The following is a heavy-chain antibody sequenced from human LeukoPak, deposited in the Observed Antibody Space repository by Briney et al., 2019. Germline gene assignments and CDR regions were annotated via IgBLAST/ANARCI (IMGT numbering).Heavy chain of an antibody. CDR1: GYSISSGYY. V-gene: IGHV4-38-2*02. D-gene: IGHD6-19*01. CDR3: ARGAVAGTRVDY. Sequence: SETLSLTCTVSGYSISSGYYWGWIRQPPGKGLEWIGSIYHSGSTYYNPSLKSRVTISVDTSKNQFSLKLSSVTAADTAVYYCARGAVAGTRVDYWGQGTLVTVSS. J-gene: IGHJ4*02. CDR2: IYHSGST.